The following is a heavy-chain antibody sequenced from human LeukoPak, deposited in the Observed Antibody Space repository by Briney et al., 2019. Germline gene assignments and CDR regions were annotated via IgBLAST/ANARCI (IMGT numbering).Heavy chain of an antibody. D-gene: IGHD6-13*01. Sequence: SETLSLTCTVSGGSISSYYWSWIRQPPGKGLEWIGYISDSGSINDNPSLKSRVTISVDMSKNQFSLKLSSVTAADTAVYYCARVSMAAAFDGTYYFDYWGQGTLVTVSS. V-gene: IGHV4-59*12. CDR3: ARVSMAAAFDGTYYFDY. CDR2: ISDSGSI. CDR1: GGSISSYY. J-gene: IGHJ4*02.